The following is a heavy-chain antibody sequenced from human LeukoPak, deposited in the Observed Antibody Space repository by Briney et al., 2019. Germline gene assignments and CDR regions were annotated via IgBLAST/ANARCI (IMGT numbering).Heavy chain of an antibody. CDR1: GGSISSYY. D-gene: IGHD3-10*02. CDR3: AREMYGGDAFDI. CDR2: IYYSGST. V-gene: IGHV4-59*12. Sequence: SETLSLTCTVSGGSISSYYWSWIRQPPGKGLEWIGYIYYSGSTNYNPSLKSRVTISVDTSKNQFSLKLSSVTAADTAVYYCAREMYGGDAFDIWGQGTMVTVSS. J-gene: IGHJ3*02.